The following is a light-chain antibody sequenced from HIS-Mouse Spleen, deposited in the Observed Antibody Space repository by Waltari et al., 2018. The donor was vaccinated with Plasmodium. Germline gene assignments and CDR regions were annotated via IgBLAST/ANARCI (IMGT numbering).Light chain of an antibody. J-gene: IGLJ3*02. CDR1: AVPKKY. CDR3: YSTDSSGNHRV. V-gene: IGLV3-10*01. Sequence: SYELTQPPSVSVSPGQTAMIPRHGDAVPKKYASLYQQKSGQAPVLLIYEDSKRPSGIAERFSGSSSGTMATLTISGAQVEDEADYYCYSTDSSGNHRVFGGGTKLTVL. CDR2: EDS.